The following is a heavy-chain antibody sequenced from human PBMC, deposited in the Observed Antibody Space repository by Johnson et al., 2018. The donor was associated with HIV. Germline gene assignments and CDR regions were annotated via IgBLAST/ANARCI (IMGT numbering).Heavy chain of an antibody. J-gene: IGHJ3*02. CDR1: GFTFSSYW. CDR3: ARDLHAFDI. Sequence: EKLVESGGGLVQPGGSLRLSCAASGFTFSSYWKSWVRQAPGKGLEWVANIKQDGSEKYYVDSVKGRFTISRDNAKNSLYLQMNSLRAEDTAVYYCARDLHAFDIWGQGTMVTVSS. CDR2: IKQDGSEK. V-gene: IGHV3-7*05.